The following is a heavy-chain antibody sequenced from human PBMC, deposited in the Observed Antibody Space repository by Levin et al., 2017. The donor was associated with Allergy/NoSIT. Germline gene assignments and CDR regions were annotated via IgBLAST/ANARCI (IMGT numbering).Heavy chain of an antibody. CDR1: GFTFSSYA. V-gene: IGHV3-23*01. D-gene: IGHD4-17*01. CDR3: AKGPTTVNTYPYPFDL. CDR2: ISGSGGSK. Sequence: PGGSLRLSCAASGFTFSSYAMSWVRQAPGKGLEWVSAISGSGGSKYYADSVKGRFTISRDNSKNPLYLQMNSLRAEDTAVYYCAKGPTTVNTYPYPFDLWGRGTLVTVSS. J-gene: IGHJ2*01.